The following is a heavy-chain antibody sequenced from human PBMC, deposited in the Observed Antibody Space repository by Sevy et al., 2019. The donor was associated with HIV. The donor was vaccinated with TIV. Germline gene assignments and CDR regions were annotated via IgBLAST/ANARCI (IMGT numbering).Heavy chain of an antibody. D-gene: IGHD2-2*01. V-gene: IGHV4-34*01. CDR1: GGSFSGYY. Sequence: SETLSLTCAVHGGSFSGYYWSWIRESPGNGLEWIGEINDSGITNYNPSLKSRVTISVDTSKKEFSLRLSSVTAADTAVYYCARSPPVVVVPGAPSWFDPLGQGTMVTVSS. J-gene: IGHJ5*02. CDR3: ARSPPVVVVPGAPSWFDP. CDR2: INDSGIT.